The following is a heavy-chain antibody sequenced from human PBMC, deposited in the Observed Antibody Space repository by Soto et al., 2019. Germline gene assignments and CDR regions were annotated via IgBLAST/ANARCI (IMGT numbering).Heavy chain of an antibody. J-gene: IGHJ4*02. V-gene: IGHV4-34*01. CDR2: INHSGST. D-gene: IGHD6-19*01. CDR1: GGSFSGYY. CDR3: ARAPRSGWYFDY. Sequence: QVQLQQWGAGLLKPSETLSLTCAVHGGSFSGYYWSWIRQPPGKGLEWIGEINHSGSTNYNPSLKSRVTISVDTSKNQFSLKLSSVTAADTAVYYCARAPRSGWYFDYWGQGTLVTVSS.